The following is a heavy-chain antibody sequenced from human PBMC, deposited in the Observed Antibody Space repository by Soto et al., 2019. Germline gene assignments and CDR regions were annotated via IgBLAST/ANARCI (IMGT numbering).Heavy chain of an antibody. J-gene: IGHJ6*02. V-gene: IGHV4-59*01. CDR1: GGSISSSY. CDR3: ARSGGAMVTGDYYYYYGMDV. CDR2: IYYSGST. Sequence: PSETLSLTCTVPGGSISSSYRSWIRPPPGQGLEWMGHIYYSGSTNYNPSLKSRVTTSVDTSKHQLSLKLSYVTAADTAVYYCARSGGAMVTGDYYYYYGMDVWGQGTTVTVSS. D-gene: IGHD5-18*01.